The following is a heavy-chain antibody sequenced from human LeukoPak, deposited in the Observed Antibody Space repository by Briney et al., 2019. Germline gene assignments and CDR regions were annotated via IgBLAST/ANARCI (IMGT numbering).Heavy chain of an antibody. D-gene: IGHD5-12*01. J-gene: IGHJ4*02. CDR2: IKQDGSDE. CDR3: ARGPSGYHNT. Sequence: AGGSLRLSCAASGFTFNNYWMSWVRQAPGKGLEWVANIKQDGSDEYYVDSVKGRFTISRDNAKNSLYLQMNSLRAEDTAVYYCARGPSGYHNTGGQGTLVTVSS. CDR1: GFTFNNYW. V-gene: IGHV3-7*01.